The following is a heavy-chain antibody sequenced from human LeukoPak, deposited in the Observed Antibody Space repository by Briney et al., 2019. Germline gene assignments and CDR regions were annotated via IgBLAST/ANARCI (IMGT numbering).Heavy chain of an antibody. CDR3: ARGAPVAATRGMDV. CDR1: GDSVSSNSAT. J-gene: IGHJ6*02. Sequence: SQTLSLTCAISGDSVSSNSATWNWIRQSPSRGLEWLGRTYYRSKWYNDYAVSVKSRITINPDTSKNQSSLQLNSVTPEDTAVYYCARGAPVAATRGMDVWGQGTTVTVTS. D-gene: IGHD6-19*01. CDR2: TYYRSKWYN. V-gene: IGHV6-1*01.